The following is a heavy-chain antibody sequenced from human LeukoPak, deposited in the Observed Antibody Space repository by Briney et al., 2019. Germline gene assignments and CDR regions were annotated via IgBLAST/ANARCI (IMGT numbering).Heavy chain of an antibody. CDR2: ISSSSSTI. CDR3: ARTTVKGGYYYYYGMDV. CDR1: GFTFSSYS. V-gene: IGHV3-48*01. J-gene: IGHJ6*02. D-gene: IGHD4-17*01. Sequence: GGSLRLSCAAFGFTFSSYSMNWVRQAPGKGLEWVSYISSSSSTIYYADSVKGRFTISRDNSKNTLYLQMNSLRAEDTAVYYCARTTVKGGYYYYYGMDVWGQGTTVTVSS.